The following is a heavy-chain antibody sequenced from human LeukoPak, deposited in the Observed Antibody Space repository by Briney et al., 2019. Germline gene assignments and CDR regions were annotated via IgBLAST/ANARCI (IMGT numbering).Heavy chain of an antibody. J-gene: IGHJ5*02. CDR2: IYYSGST. D-gene: IGHD1-26*01. V-gene: IGHV4-59*11. CDR1: GGSISRHY. Sequence: SETLSLTCTVSGGSISRHYWSWIRQPPGKGLEWIGYIYYSGSTNYNPSLKSRVTISVDTSKNQFSLKLSSVTAADTAVYYCAREIGVGARNWFDPWGQGTLVTVSS. CDR3: AREIGVGARNWFDP.